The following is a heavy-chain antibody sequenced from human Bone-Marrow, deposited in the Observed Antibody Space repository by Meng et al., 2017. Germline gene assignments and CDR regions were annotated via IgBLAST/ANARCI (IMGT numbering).Heavy chain of an antibody. CDR2: IYYSGST. D-gene: IGHD4-23*01. J-gene: IGHJ3*02. CDR1: GGSISSGSYY. Sequence: SETLSLTCTVSGGSISSGSYYWSWIRQPPGKGLEWIGYIYYSGSTNYNPSLKSRVTISVDTSKNQFSLKLSSVTAADTAVYYCARVSDYGGKAPHAFDIWGQGTMVTVSS. CDR3: ARVSDYGGKAPHAFDI. V-gene: IGHV4-61*01.